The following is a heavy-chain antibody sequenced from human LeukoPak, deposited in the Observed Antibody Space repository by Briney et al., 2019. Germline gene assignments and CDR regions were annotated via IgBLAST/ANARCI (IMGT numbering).Heavy chain of an antibody. D-gene: IGHD3-3*01. CDR3: AAQESGYSFLSFDY. J-gene: IGHJ4*02. CDR2: IVVGSGNK. CDR1: GFTFTSSA. Sequence: ASVKVSCKDSGFTFTSSAVQWVRQARGQRLEWIGWIVVGSGNKNYAQKFQERVTITRDMSTSTAYMELSSLRSEDTAVYYCAAQESGYSFLSFDYWGQGTLVTVSS. V-gene: IGHV1-58*01.